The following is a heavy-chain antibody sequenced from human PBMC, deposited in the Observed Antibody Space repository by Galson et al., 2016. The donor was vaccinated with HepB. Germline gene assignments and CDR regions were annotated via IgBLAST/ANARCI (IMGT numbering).Heavy chain of an antibody. V-gene: IGHV3-30*04. D-gene: IGHD1-26*01. J-gene: IGHJ4*02. CDR2: ISYDGSNK. CDR1: GFTLSNYA. CDR3: ARDEGRSYSGMDF. Sequence: SLRLSCAASGFTLSNYAMHWVRQAPGKGLEWVAIISYDGSNKSYADPVKGRFTISRDNSKNTLYLQMNSLRADDTAVFYCARDEGRSYSGMDFWGQGTLVTVSS.